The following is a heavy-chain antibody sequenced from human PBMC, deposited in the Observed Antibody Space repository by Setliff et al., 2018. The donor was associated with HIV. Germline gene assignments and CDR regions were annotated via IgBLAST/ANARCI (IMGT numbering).Heavy chain of an antibody. CDR2: ILDSGST. D-gene: IGHD7-27*01. CDR3: ARVPNWGSAPFAYDV. Sequence: PSETLSLTCAVYGGSFSGHYWSWIRQLPGKGLEWIGYILDSGSTYYNPSLRGRLSMSIDTSANQFSVELTSVTAADTALYFCARVPNWGSAPFAYDVWGLGTMVTVSS. CDR1: GGSFSGHY. J-gene: IGHJ3*01. V-gene: IGHV4-34*10.